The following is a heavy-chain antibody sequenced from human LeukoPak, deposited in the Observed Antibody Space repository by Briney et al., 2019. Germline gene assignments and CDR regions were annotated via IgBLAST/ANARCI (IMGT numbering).Heavy chain of an antibody. J-gene: IGHJ4*02. CDR2: IKQDETEK. D-gene: IGHD3-10*01. CDR1: GFTFSNFW. Sequence: GGSLRLSCTASGFTFSNFWMGWVRQTRWKGLEWVANIKQDETEKFYLGSVKGRFTISRDNAKNSLYLQMNSLRAEDTAVYYCARPGGSDDYWGQGTLVTVSS. V-gene: IGHV3-7*03. CDR3: ARPGGSDDY.